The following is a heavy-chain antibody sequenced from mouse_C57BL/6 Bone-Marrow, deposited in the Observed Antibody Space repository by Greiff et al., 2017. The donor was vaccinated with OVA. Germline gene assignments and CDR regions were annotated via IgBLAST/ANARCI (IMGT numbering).Heavy chain of an antibody. V-gene: IGHV5-4*01. CDR3: ARDQDDGYFSFDY. J-gene: IGHJ2*01. Sequence: EVKLVESGGGLVKPGGSLKLSCAASGFTFSSYAMSWVRQTPEKRLEWVATISDGGSYTYYPANVKGRFTISRDNAKNNLYLQMSHLKSEDTAMYYCARDQDDGYFSFDYWGQGTTLTVSS. CDR2: ISDGGSYT. D-gene: IGHD2-3*01. CDR1: GFTFSSYA.